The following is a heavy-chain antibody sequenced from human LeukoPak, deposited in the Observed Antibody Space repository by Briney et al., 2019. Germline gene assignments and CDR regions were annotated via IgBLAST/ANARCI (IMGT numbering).Heavy chain of an antibody. CDR1: GGSFSGYY. CDR2: INHSGST. J-gene: IGHJ4*02. D-gene: IGHD6-13*01. CDR3: ARGTNRAAAGTFRVYYFDY. Sequence: PSETLSLTCAVYGGSFSGYYWSWIRQPPGKGLEWIGEINHSGSTNYNPSLKSRVTISVDTSKNQFSLKLSSVTAADTAVYYCARGTNRAAAGTFRVYYFDYWGQGTLVTVSS. V-gene: IGHV4-34*01.